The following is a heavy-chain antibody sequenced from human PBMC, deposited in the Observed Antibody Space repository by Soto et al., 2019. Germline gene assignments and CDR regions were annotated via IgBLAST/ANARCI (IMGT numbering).Heavy chain of an antibody. Sequence: GGSLRLSCAASGFSFSGYNMNWVRQSPGKGLEWVSSISGDSNYIYYADSVQGRFTISRDNAKNSVYLQMNSLRAEDTAVYYCARVVYFDRSAYGLWGQGTMVTVSS. CDR2: ISGDSNYI. CDR1: GFSFSGYN. CDR3: ARVVYFDRSAYGL. V-gene: IGHV3-21*01. J-gene: IGHJ3*01. D-gene: IGHD3-22*01.